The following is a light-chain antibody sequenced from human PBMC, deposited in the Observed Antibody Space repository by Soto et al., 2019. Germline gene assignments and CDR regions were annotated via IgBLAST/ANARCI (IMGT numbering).Light chain of an antibody. J-gene: IGLJ2*01. CDR2: EGT. V-gene: IGLV2-23*01. CDR3: CSYTSNTVV. Sequence: QSALTQPASVSGSPGQSITVSCTGINSDVGIYNLVSWYQHHPGKAPKLVIYEGTKRPSGVSSRFSGSESGNTASLTISGLQAEDEGDYYCCSYTSNTVVFGGGTQLTVL. CDR1: NSDVGIYNL.